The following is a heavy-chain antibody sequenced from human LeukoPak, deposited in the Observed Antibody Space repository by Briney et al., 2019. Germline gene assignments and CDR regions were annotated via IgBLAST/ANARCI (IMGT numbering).Heavy chain of an antibody. CDR3: ARVNRGYQLLILDY. J-gene: IGHJ4*02. CDR2: IYYSGST. CDR1: GGSISSYY. Sequence: SETLSLTCTVSGGSISSYYWSWIRQPPGKGLEWFGYIYYSGSTNYNPSLKSRVTISVDTSKNQFSLKLSSVTAADTAVYYCARVNRGYQLLILDYWGQGTLVTVSS. D-gene: IGHD2-2*01. V-gene: IGHV4-59*01.